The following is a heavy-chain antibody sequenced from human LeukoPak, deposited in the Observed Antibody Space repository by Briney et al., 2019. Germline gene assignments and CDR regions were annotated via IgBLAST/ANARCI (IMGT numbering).Heavy chain of an antibody. V-gene: IGHV3-30*02. J-gene: IGHJ4*02. CDR3: AICNVDTAGVDY. CDR1: GFTFSSYG. Sequence: GGSLRLSCAASGFTFSSYGMHWVRQAPGKGLEWVAFIRYDGSNKYYADSVKGRFTISRDNSKNTLYLQMNSLRAEDTAVYYCAICNVDTAGVDYWGQGTLVTVSS. CDR2: IRYDGSNK. D-gene: IGHD5-18*01.